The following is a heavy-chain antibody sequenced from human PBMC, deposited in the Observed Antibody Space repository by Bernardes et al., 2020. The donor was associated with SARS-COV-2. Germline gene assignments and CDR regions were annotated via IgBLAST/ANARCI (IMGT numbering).Heavy chain of an antibody. V-gene: IGHV4-61*02. CDR2: ISASGST. J-gene: IGHJ4*02. CDR3: ARDGRISVPGTDYFDF. D-gene: IGHD6-19*01. Sequence: SETLSLTCAVSDDAISSVSFYWSWIRQPAGKGLEWVGRISASGSTNYNPSLKSRVTMSVDTSKNQFSLKLTSVTAADTAVYYCARDGRISVPGTDYFDFWGQGILVTVSS. CDR1: DDAISSVSFY.